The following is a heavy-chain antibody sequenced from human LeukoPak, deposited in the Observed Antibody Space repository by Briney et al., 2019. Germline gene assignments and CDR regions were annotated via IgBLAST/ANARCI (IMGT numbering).Heavy chain of an antibody. V-gene: IGHV1-46*01. D-gene: IGHD1-1*01. J-gene: IGHJ3*02. CDR2: INPSGGST. CDR3: ARTGTDAFDI. Sequence: ASVKVSCKASGVTFISTAINWVRQAPGQGLEWMGLINPSGGSTSYAQKFQGRVTMTRDTSTSTVYMELSSLRSEDTAVYYCARTGTDAFDIWGQGTMVTVSS. CDR1: GVTFISTA.